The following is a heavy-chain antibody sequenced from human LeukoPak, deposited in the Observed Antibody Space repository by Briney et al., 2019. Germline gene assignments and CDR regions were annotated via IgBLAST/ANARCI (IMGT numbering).Heavy chain of an antibody. CDR1: GGTFSSYA. CDR3: ARVPWGLGHYYYYMDV. D-gene: IGHD3-16*01. CDR2: IIPIFGTA. V-gene: IGHV1-69*05. J-gene: IGHJ6*03. Sequence: SVKVSCKASGGTFSSYAISWVRQAPGQGLEGMGGIIPIFGTANYAQKFQGRVTITTDESTSTAYMELSSLRSEDTAVYYCARVPWGLGHYYYYMDVWGKGTTVTVSS.